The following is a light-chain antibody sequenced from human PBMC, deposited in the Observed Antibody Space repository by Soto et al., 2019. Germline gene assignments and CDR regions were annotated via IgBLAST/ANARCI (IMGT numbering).Light chain of an antibody. CDR1: QDIRSA. CDR3: QHYDGSPIT. V-gene: IGKV1-17*01. Sequence: DIQMTQSPSSLSASEGDRVTITCRASQDIRSALVWYQQKPGKAPKRLIYDASSLQSGVPSRFSGSGSGTEFTLTISSPQPEDFAVYYCQHYDGSPITFGHGTRLEIK. CDR2: DAS. J-gene: IGKJ5*01.